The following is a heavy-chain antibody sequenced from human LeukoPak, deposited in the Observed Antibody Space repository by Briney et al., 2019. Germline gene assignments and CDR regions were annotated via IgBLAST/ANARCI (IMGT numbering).Heavy chain of an antibody. CDR3: AKDIEGYCSGGSCYSAFL. J-gene: IGHJ4*02. V-gene: IGHV3-9*01. CDR2: ISWNSGSI. CDR1: GFTFDDYA. D-gene: IGHD2-15*01. Sequence: PGGSLRLSCAASGFTFDDYAMHWVRQAPGKGLEWVSGISWNSGSIGYADSVKGRFTISRDNAKNSLYLQMNSLRAEDTALYYCAKDIEGYCSGGSCYSAFLWGQGTLVTVSS.